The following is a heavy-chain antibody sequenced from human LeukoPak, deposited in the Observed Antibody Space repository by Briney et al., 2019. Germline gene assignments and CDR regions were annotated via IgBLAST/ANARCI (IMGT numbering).Heavy chain of an antibody. J-gene: IGHJ4*02. V-gene: IGHV3-30*04. Sequence: GGSLRLSCAASGFTFSSYAMHWVRQAPGKGLEWVAVISYDGSNKYYADSVKGRFTISRDNSKNTLYLQMNSLRAEDTAVYCCARADSSSWFSEFDYWGQGTLVTVSS. CDR2: ISYDGSNK. D-gene: IGHD6-13*01. CDR1: GFTFSSYA. CDR3: ARADSSSWFSEFDY.